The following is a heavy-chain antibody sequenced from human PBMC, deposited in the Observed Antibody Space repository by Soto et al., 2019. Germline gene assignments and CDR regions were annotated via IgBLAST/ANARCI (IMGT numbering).Heavy chain of an antibody. CDR1: GGTFSSYT. CDR2: IIPILGIA. D-gene: IGHD1-26*01. Sequence: ASVKVSCKASGGTFSSYTISWVRQAPGQGLEWMGRIIPILGIANYAQKFQGRVTITADKSTSTAYMELSSLRSEDTAVYYCASSARGPVGWFDPWGQGTLVTVSS. CDR3: ASSARGPVGWFDP. V-gene: IGHV1-69*02. J-gene: IGHJ5*02.